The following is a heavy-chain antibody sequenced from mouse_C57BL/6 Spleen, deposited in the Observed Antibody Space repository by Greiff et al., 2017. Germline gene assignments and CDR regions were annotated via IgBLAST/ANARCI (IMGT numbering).Heavy chain of an antibody. CDR1: GYTFTSYW. Sequence: QVHVKQPGAELVRPGSSVKLSCKASGYTFTSYWMHWVKQRPIQGLEWIGNIDPSDSETHYNQKFKDKATLTVDKSSSTAYMQLSSLTSEDSAVYYCARLRDYYAMDYWGQGTSVTVSS. CDR2: IDPSDSET. CDR3: ARLRDYYAMDY. D-gene: IGHD2-4*01. V-gene: IGHV1-52*01. J-gene: IGHJ4*01.